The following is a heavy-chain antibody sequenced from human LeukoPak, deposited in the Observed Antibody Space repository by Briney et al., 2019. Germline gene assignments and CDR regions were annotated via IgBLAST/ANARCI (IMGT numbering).Heavy chain of an antibody. D-gene: IGHD3-22*01. CDR1: GDSISGSSYY. CDR3: ARGLN. J-gene: IGHJ4*02. CDR2: IYYSGST. V-gene: IGHV4-39*01. Sequence: SETLSLTCAVSGDSISGSSYYWGRLRQPPGKGLEWIGSIYYSGSTYYSPFLKSRVTISVDTSKNQFSLKLSSVTAADTAVYYCARGLNWGQGTLVTVSS.